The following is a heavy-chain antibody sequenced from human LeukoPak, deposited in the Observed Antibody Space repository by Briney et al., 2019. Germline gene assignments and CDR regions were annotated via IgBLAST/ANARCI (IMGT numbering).Heavy chain of an antibody. Sequence: EASVKVSCKASGGTFSSYTISWVRQAPGQGLEWMGRIIPILGIANYAQKFQGRVTITADKSTSTAYMELSSLRSEDTAVYYCARDWGVGGYSYGNAFDIWGQGTMVTVYS. J-gene: IGHJ3*02. CDR2: IIPILGIA. D-gene: IGHD5-18*01. V-gene: IGHV1-69*04. CDR1: GGTFSSYT. CDR3: ARDWGVGGYSYGNAFDI.